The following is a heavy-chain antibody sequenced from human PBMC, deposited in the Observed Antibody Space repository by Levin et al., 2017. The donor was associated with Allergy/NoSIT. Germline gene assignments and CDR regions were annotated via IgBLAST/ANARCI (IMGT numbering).Heavy chain of an antibody. CDR2: INPSGGST. V-gene: IGHV1-46*01. CDR3: AREGEGDVPRLNWFDP. Sequence: ASVKVSCKASGYTFTSYYMHWVRQAPGQGLEWMGIINPSGGSTSYAQKFQGRVTMTRDTSTSTVYMELSSLRSEDTAVYYCAREGEGDVPRLNWFDPWGQGTLVTVSS. D-gene: IGHD3-16*01. CDR1: GYTFTSYY. J-gene: IGHJ5*02.